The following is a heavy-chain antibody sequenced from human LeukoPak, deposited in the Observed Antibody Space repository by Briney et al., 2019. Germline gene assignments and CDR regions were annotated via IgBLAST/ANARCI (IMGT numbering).Heavy chain of an antibody. J-gene: IGHJ4*02. CDR2: ISGNGDTT. D-gene: IGHD3-3*02. CDR1: GFTFSSYA. V-gene: IGHV3-23*01. Sequence: GGSLRLSCAASGFTFSSYAMSWVRQAPGKGLEWVSAISGNGDTTYYADSVKGRFTISRDNSKNTLYLQMNSLRAEDTAVYYCAEEDHFWSGHPADLWGQGTLVTVSS. CDR3: AEEDHFWSGHPADL.